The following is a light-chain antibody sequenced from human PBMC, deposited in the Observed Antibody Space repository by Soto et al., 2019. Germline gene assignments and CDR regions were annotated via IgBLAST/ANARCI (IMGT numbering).Light chain of an antibody. CDR1: QRISSN. CDR3: QQRSSWPWT. CDR2: GAS. V-gene: IGKV3-15*01. J-gene: IGKJ1*01. Sequence: EIVMTQSPATLSVSPRERATLSCRASQRISSNLAWYQQKPGQAPRLLIYGASTRATGIPERFSGSGSGTEFTLTISSLQSEDFAVYYCQQRSSWPWTFGQGTKLEIK.